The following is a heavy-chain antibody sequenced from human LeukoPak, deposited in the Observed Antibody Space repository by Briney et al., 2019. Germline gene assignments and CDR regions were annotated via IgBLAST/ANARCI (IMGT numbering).Heavy chain of an antibody. CDR2: ISSSGSPT. V-gene: IGHV3-48*03. CDR3: ARELAYYFDY. CDR1: GFTFSSYE. Sequence: PGGSLRLSCAASGFTFSSYEMIWVRQAPGKGLEWVSYISSSGSPTFYADSVKGRFTISRDNAKNSLYLRMNSLRAEDTAIYYCARELAYYFDYWGQGTLVTVSS. D-gene: IGHD1-1*01. J-gene: IGHJ4*02.